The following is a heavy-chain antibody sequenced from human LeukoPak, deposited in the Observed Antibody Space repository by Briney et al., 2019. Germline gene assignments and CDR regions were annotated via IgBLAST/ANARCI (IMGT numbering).Heavy chain of an antibody. CDR3: ARGSGYSSSWYYFDF. CDR1: GGSISSNY. D-gene: IGHD6-13*01. Sequence: SETLSLTCTVSGGSISSNYWSWIRQPPGKGLEWIGYIYYSGSTNYNPSLKSRVTISVDTSKNQFSLKLSSVTAADTAVYYCARGSGYSSSWYYFDFWGQGTLVTVSS. CDR2: IYYSGST. V-gene: IGHV4-59*01. J-gene: IGHJ4*02.